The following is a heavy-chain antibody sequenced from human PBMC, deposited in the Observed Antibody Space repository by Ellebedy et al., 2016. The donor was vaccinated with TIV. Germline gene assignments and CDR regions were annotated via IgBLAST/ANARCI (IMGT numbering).Heavy chain of an antibody. CDR1: GFTFSSYA. CDR3: ASAPGDFLRVARGLGFAY. Sequence: PGGSLRLSCAASGFTFSSYAMHWVRQAPGKGLEWVAVISKDGSNQYYGDSVKGRFTISRDNSQNTLYLQMNSLRGDDTAVYYCASAPGDFLRVARGLGFAYWGQGSLVIVSS. V-gene: IGHV3-30*03. D-gene: IGHD3-3*01. CDR2: ISKDGSNQ. J-gene: IGHJ4*02.